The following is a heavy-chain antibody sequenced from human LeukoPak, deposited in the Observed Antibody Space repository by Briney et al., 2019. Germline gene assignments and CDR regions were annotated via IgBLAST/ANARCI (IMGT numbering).Heavy chain of an antibody. D-gene: IGHD3-3*01. CDR1: GFTFSSYW. Sequence: GGSLRLSCAASGFTFSSYWMSWVRQAPGKGLEWVSAISGSGGSTYYADSVKGRFTISRDNSKNTLYLQMNSLRAEDTAVYYCAKDREYDFWSGYYASDYWGQGTLVTVSS. J-gene: IGHJ4*02. CDR2: ISGSGGST. V-gene: IGHV3-23*01. CDR3: AKDREYDFWSGYYASDY.